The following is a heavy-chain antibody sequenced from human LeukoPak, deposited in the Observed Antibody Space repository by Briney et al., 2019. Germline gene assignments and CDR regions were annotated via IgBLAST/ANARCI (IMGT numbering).Heavy chain of an antibody. D-gene: IGHD1-1*01. CDR1: GFTFTSYA. Sequence: GGSLRLSCGASGFTFTSYAMSWIRQAPGKGLEWVSAISGGGEDTYYGDSVKGRFTISRDNSKNTLYLQMNSLRAEDTATYYCAKPRAMTTGVGRYFDLWGRGTLVTVSS. CDR3: AKPRAMTTGVGRYFDL. J-gene: IGHJ2*01. V-gene: IGHV3-23*01. CDR2: ISGGGEDT.